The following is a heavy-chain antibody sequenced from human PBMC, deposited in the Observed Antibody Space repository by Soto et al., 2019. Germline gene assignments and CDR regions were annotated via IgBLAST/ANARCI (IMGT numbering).Heavy chain of an antibody. V-gene: IGHV1-18*01. Sequence: QVQLVQSGAEVKEPGASVKVSCKASGYTFTSYGITWVRQAPGQGLEWMGWISTYKRNTNYAQKLQGRVTMTTDTSTSTAYMELRSLRSDDTAVYYCARVRNNQSKYRNCPDVWGQGTTVIVSS. CDR2: ISTYKRNT. CDR1: GYTFTSYG. J-gene: IGHJ6*02. D-gene: IGHD3-16*02. CDR3: ARVRNNQSKYRNCPDV.